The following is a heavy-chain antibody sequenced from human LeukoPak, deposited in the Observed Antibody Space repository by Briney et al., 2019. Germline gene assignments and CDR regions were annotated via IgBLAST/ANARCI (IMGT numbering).Heavy chain of an antibody. J-gene: IGHJ3*02. Sequence: SVKVSCKASGFTFTSSAMQWVRQARGQRLERIGWIVVGSGNTNYAQKFQERVTITRDMSTSTAYMELSSLRSEDTAVYYCASAKDYGGEDDAFDIWGQGTMVTVSS. CDR1: GFTFTSSA. V-gene: IGHV1-58*02. D-gene: IGHD4-23*01. CDR3: ASAKDYGGEDDAFDI. CDR2: IVVGSGNT.